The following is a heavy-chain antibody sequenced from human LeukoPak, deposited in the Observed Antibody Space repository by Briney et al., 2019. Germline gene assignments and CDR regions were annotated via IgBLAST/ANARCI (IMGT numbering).Heavy chain of an antibody. J-gene: IGHJ6*02. CDR1: GGSISSNSYY. V-gene: IGHV4-39*01. CDR3: VRHVATNYYYNYYGLDV. Sequence: PSETLSLTCAVSGGSISSNSYYWGWVRQSPGKGLEWIGAIYYSGNTYYSPSLKSRVTISADTSKNQFSLNLSAVTAADAATYYCVRHVATNYYYNYYGLDVWGQGTTVTVSS. CDR2: IYYSGNT.